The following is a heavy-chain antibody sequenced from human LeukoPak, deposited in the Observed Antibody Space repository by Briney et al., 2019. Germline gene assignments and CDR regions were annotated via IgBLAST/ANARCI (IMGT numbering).Heavy chain of an antibody. CDR2: ISYSGANS. D-gene: IGHD3-16*02. Sequence: QTGGSLRLSCAASGFTFSGSAMSWVPQAPGEGLEWVSLISYSGANSYYTDSVRGRFTISRDNSKDTLFLQMNSLRAEDTAIYYCARDMRLSTWRLGTMVTVSS. CDR1: GFTFSGSA. V-gene: IGHV3-23*01. CDR3: ARDMRLST. J-gene: IGHJ3*01.